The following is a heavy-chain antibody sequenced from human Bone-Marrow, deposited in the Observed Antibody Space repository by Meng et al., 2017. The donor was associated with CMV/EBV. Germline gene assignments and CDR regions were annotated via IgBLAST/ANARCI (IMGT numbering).Heavy chain of an antibody. V-gene: IGHV6-1*01. CDR2: TFYRSKWYN. CDR1: GASVSSNSVA. CDR3: TRGYNYGFDY. Sequence: AISGASVSSNSVAWNWIRQSPSRGPEWLGRTFYRSKWYNEYAESVKSRITINPDTSKNQFSLQLNSVTPEDTAVYYCTRGYNYGFDYWGQGALVTVSS. J-gene: IGHJ4*02. D-gene: IGHD5-18*01.